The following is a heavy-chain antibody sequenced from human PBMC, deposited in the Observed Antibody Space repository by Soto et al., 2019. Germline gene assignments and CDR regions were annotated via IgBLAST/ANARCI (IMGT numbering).Heavy chain of an antibody. CDR3: SRDDSDWFFN. V-gene: IGHV3-23*01. Sequence: GGSLRLSCAASGFTFSTYAMSWVRQAPGKGLEWVSAISGSGDTTYYANSVKGRFTISRDNSKNTLYLQMNSLRAEDTAVYYCSRDDSDWFFNWGRGTLVTVSS. CDR1: GFTFSTYA. J-gene: IGHJ4*02. D-gene: IGHD3-9*01. CDR2: ISGSGDTT.